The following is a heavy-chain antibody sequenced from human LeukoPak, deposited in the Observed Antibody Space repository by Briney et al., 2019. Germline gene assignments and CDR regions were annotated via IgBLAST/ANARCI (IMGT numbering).Heavy chain of an antibody. CDR3: ARGRSSSSWYEFGY. CDR1: GGSFSGYY. Sequence: SETLSLTCAVYGGSFSGYYWSWIRQPPGKGLEWIGEINHSGSTNYNPSLKSRVTISVDTSKNQFSLKLSSVTAADTAVYYCARGRSSSSWYEFGYWGQGTLVTVSS. D-gene: IGHD6-13*01. V-gene: IGHV4-34*01. J-gene: IGHJ4*02. CDR2: INHSGST.